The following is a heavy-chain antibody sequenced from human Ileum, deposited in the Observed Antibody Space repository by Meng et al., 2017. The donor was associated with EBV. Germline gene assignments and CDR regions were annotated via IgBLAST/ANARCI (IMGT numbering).Heavy chain of an antibody. D-gene: IGHD3-10*01. V-gene: IGHV3-74*02. Sequence: EVELVESGGGLVPPGGSLRLSCAASGFTFSSYWMHWVRQAPGKGLVWVSRVDIDGTTSVYADSVRGRFTISRDNTKNMIYLQINSLRADDTAVYYCTRGASGKFDRWGQGTLVTVSS. J-gene: IGHJ5*02. CDR2: VDIDGTTS. CDR1: GFTFSSYW. CDR3: TRGASGKFDR.